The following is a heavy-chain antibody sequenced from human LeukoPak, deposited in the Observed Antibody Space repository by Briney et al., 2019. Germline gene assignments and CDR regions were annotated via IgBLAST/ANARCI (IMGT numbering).Heavy chain of an antibody. V-gene: IGHV3-21*01. Sequence: GGSLRLSCAASGFTFSSYSMNWVRQAPGKGLEWVSSISSSSSYIYYADSVKGRFTISRDNAKNSLYLQMNRLRAEDTAAYYCASHPNAAAGLYYYYYMDVWGKGTTVTVSS. CDR1: GFTFSSYS. CDR2: ISSSSSYI. D-gene: IGHD6-13*01. CDR3: ASHPNAAAGLYYYYYMDV. J-gene: IGHJ6*03.